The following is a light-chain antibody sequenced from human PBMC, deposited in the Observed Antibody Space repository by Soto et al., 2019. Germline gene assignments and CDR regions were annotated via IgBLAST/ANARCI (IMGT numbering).Light chain of an antibody. CDR3: QQYTSYPIT. J-gene: IGKJ5*01. V-gene: IGKV1-5*03. CDR1: QTIYSF. Sequence: DIQMTQSPSTLSASVGDRVTIACRASQTIYSFLAWYQQKPGKAPNLLIYKASSLESGVPSRFSGSGSGTEFTLTISSLQPDDFATYYCQQYTSYPITFGKGTRLEIK. CDR2: KAS.